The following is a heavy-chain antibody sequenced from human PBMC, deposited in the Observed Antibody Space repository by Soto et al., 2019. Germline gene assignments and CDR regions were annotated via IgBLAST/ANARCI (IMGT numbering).Heavy chain of an antibody. J-gene: IGHJ4*02. Sequence: EVHLVDSGGGVVRPGGSLRLSCSASGFTFDDFTMTWVRQVPGKGLEWVAIINWNGDTTSYADSVRGRFTISRDNAKNSLFLQMNTLRAEDTAFYHCVRNRDDSTGYYDYWGQGTLVTVSS. CDR3: VRNRDDSTGYYDY. CDR2: INWNGDTT. V-gene: IGHV3-20*01. CDR1: GFTFDDFT. D-gene: IGHD3-22*01.